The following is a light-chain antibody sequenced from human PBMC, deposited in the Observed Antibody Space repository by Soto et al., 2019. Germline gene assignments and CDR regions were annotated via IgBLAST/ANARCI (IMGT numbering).Light chain of an antibody. CDR1: QSVSSY. CDR3: QQRSNWPLT. Sequence: EIVLTQSPATLSLSPGERATLSCRASQSVSSYLAWDQQKSGQAPRLLIYDASNRATGIPARFSGSGSGTDFTLPISSLEPEDFAAYYCQQRSNWPLTFGGGTKVEIK. CDR2: DAS. V-gene: IGKV3-11*01. J-gene: IGKJ4*01.